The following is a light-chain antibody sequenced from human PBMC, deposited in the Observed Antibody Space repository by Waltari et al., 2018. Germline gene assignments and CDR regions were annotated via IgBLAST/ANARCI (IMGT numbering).Light chain of an antibody. J-gene: IGLJ1*01. CDR1: NSNIGRNS. V-gene: IGLV1-47*01. Sequence: QSVLTQPPSVSGTPGQTVTISCFGTNSNIGRNSVFWYQQLPGTAPKLLIYRDDQRPPGVPDRFSGSKSGTSASLAIRGLRSEDEADYYCAAWDDSLSVSYVFGSGTKVTV. CDR3: AAWDDSLSVSYV. CDR2: RDD.